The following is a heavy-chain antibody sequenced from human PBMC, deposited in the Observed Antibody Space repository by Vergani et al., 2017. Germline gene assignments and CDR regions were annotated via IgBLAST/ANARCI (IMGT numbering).Heavy chain of an antibody. Sequence: QVQLVESGGGLVKPGGSLRLSCAASGFTFSDYYMSWIRQAPGKGLEWVSYISSSSSYTNYADSVKGRFTISRDNAKNSLYLQMNSLRAEDTAVYYCARAFSTVVTPRSSRYYYYGMDVWGQGTTVTVSS. V-gene: IGHV3-11*06. CDR3: ARAFSTVVTPRSSRYYYYGMDV. CDR1: GFTFSDYY. CDR2: ISSSSSYT. J-gene: IGHJ6*02. D-gene: IGHD4-23*01.